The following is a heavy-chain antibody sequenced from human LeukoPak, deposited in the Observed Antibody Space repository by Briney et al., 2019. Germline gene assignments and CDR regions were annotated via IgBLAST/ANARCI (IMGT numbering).Heavy chain of an antibody. CDR1: ALTFSTYS. Sequence: GPSPRLSCAASALTFSTYSLNSVRQPPRNGLELASSITSSRSYIYYADSVKPPYPISRDNAKISMYLQTNNLRVEDRAVYDCARGVEVFAWYYYDSSGYSYYFDYWGQGTLVTVSS. CDR2: ITSSRSYI. V-gene: IGHV3-21*01. D-gene: IGHD3-22*01. CDR3: ARGVEVFAWYYYDSSGYSYYFDY. J-gene: IGHJ4*02.